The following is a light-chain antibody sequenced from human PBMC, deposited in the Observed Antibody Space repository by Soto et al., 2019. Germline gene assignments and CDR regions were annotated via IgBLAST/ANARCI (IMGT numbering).Light chain of an antibody. CDR2: EVS. J-gene: IGLJ1*01. Sequence: QSALTQPASVSGSPRQSITISYTGTSSDVGGYNYVSWYQQHPGKAPKLMIYEVSNRPSGVSNRFSGSKSGNTASLTISGLQAEDEADYYCSSYTSSSTYVFGTGTKLTVL. CDR3: SSYTSSSTYV. CDR1: SSDVGGYNY. V-gene: IGLV2-14*01.